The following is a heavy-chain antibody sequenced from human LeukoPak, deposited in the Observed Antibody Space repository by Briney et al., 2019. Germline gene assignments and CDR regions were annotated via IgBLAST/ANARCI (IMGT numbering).Heavy chain of an antibody. CDR3: ARSTVTAAPLFY. Sequence: SETLSLTCTVSGGSISGYHWSWIRQPPGKGLEWIGNIYYSGSTNYNPSLKSRVTISVDASKNQFSLKLSPVTAADTAVYYCARSTVTAAPLFYWGQGTLVTVSS. J-gene: IGHJ4*02. CDR1: GGSISGYH. V-gene: IGHV4-59*01. CDR2: IYYSGST. D-gene: IGHD4-17*01.